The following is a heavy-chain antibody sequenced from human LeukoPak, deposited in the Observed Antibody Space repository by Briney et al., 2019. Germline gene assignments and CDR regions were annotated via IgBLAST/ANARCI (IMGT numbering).Heavy chain of an antibody. Sequence: SETLSLTCTVSGGSISSSSYYWGWIRQPPGKGLEWIGSIYYSGSTYYNPSLKSRVTISVDTSKNQFSLKLSSVTAADTAVYYCARGSYDILTGPPGYWGQGTLVTVSS. CDR1: GGSISSSSYY. J-gene: IGHJ4*02. D-gene: IGHD3-9*01. CDR3: ARGSYDILTGPPGY. V-gene: IGHV4-39*07. CDR2: IYYSGST.